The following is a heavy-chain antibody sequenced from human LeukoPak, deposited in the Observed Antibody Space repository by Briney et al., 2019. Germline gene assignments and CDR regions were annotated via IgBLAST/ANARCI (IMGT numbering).Heavy chain of an antibody. V-gene: IGHV1-46*01. D-gene: IGHD1-26*01. J-gene: IGHJ4*02. CDR1: GYTFINYY. CDR2: INPSGGGT. Sequence: ALVKVSCKTFGYTFINYYMHWVRQAPGLGLEWMGIINPSGGGTNYAQKFQGRVSMTWDTSTNTAFMELSSLTSEDTAVYYCARVSSWVSAAFDFWGQGTLVTVSS. CDR3: ARVSSWVSAAFDF.